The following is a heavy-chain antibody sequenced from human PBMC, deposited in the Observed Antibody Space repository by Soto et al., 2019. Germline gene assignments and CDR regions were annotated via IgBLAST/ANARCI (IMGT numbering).Heavy chain of an antibody. CDR1: GFSFTSYW. V-gene: IGHV5-51*01. Sequence: LKISCKGSGFSFTSYWIGWVRQMPGKGLEWMGIIYPGDSDTRYSPSFQGQVTISADKSIATAYLQWRSLKASDTAMYYCARSPCGGDCIRFDPWGQGTLVTVSS. CDR3: ARSPCGGDCIRFDP. CDR2: IYPGDSDT. J-gene: IGHJ5*02. D-gene: IGHD2-21*02.